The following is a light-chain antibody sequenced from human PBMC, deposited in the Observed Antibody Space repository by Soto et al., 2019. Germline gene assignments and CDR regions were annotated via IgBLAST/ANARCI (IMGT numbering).Light chain of an antibody. V-gene: IGKV4-1*01. CDR1: QSVLSSSNNRNY. J-gene: IGKJ4*01. CDR3: QQYYGAPLT. CDR2: WAS. Sequence: DIVMTQSPDSLALSLGERATVHCKSSQSVLSSSNNRNYLAWYQQKPGQSPKLLIYWASTRDSGVPDRFSGSGSGTDFTLTISSLQAEDVAVYYCQQYYGAPLTFGGGTKVEI.